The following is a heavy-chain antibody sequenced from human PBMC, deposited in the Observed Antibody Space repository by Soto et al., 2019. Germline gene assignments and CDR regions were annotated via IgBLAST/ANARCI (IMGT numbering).Heavy chain of an antibody. CDR2: IYYSGST. J-gene: IGHJ4*02. V-gene: IGHV4-39*01. CDR3: ARRGYYYDSSGYPSVWY. D-gene: IGHD3-22*01. CDR1: GGSISSSSYY. Sequence: QLQLQESGPGLVKPSETLSLTCTVSGGSISSSSYYWGWLRHPPGKGLEWIGSIYYSGSTYYNPSLKSRVTIPVDTSKTQFSLKLSSVTAADTAVYYCARRGYYYDSSGYPSVWYWGQGTLVTVSS.